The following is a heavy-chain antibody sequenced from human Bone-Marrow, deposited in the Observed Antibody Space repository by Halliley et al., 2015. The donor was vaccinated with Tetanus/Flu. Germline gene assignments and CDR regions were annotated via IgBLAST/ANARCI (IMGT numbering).Heavy chain of an antibody. D-gene: IGHD4-17*01. CDR3: VRHPATVTVGYAFDV. J-gene: IGHJ3*01. Sequence: VQLVQSGAEVKKPGESLKISCKSFGYRFATNWIGWVRQMPGKGLEWMGIIYPGDSDTRYSPSFQGQVTISADKSISTAYLQWGSLKASDPAIYCCVRHPATVTVGYAFDVWGQGTLVTVSS. V-gene: IGHV5-51*01. CDR2: IYPGDSDT. CDR1: GYRFATNW.